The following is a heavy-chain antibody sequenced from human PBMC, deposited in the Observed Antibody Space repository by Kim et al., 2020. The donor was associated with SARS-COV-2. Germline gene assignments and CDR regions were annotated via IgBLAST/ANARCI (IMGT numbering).Heavy chain of an antibody. D-gene: IGHD3-10*01. J-gene: IGHJ4*02. CDR3: AKGRGAPYYFDY. CDR1: GFTFSSYA. V-gene: IGHV3-23*01. Sequence: GGSLRLSCAASGFTFSSYAMSWVRQAPGKGLEWVSAISGSGGSTYYAASVNGRITISRDNSKNTLYLQMNSLTAEDTALYYCAKGRGAPYYFDYWGQGTL. CDR2: ISGSGGST.